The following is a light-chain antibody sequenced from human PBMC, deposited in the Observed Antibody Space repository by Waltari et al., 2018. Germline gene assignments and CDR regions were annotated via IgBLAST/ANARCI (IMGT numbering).Light chain of an antibody. V-gene: IGKV3-11*01. CDR1: QSVTRY. Sequence: EIVLTQSPGTLSLSPGERATLSCRASQSVTRYLAWYQQKPGLAPRLLIYDTSNRATGIPARFIGSGSGTDFSLTITSLESEDFAGYYCQQRADWPLTFGGGTKVEI. CDR2: DTS. CDR3: QQRADWPLT. J-gene: IGKJ4*01.